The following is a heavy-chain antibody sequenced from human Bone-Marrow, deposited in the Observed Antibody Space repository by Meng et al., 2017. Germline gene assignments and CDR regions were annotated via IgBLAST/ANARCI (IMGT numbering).Heavy chain of an antibody. Sequence: QRQLQESGRGLVKPSATLSLPCTVAGGSISSSNYFWDWIRQPPGKGLEWIGSIYHSGSTYYNPSLKSRVTISVGTSKNRFSLNLSSVTAADTALYYCARRRGGSGRDCWGQGALVTVSS. J-gene: IGHJ4*02. CDR1: GGSISSSNYF. CDR2: IYHSGST. D-gene: IGHD3-10*01. V-gene: IGHV4-39*02. CDR3: ARRRGGSGRDC.